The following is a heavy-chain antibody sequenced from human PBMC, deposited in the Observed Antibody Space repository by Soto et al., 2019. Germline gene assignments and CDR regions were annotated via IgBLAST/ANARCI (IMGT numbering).Heavy chain of an antibody. Sequence: SETLSLTCTVSGYSISSGSYWAWIRQPPGKGPEWIASIYYSGSTNYNPSLKSRVTISVDTSKNQFSLKLSSVTAADTAVYYCAREEDPWGQGTLVTVSS. J-gene: IGHJ5*02. CDR3: AREEDP. CDR1: GYSISSGSY. V-gene: IGHV4-38-2*02. CDR2: IYYSGST.